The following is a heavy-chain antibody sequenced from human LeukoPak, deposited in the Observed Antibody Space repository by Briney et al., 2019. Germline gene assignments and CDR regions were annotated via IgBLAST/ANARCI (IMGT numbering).Heavy chain of an antibody. CDR1: GLTSSAYW. V-gene: IGHV3-74*01. CDR3: ARYGTSRAFDI. Sequence: GRTLRLSCAASGLTSSAYWMHWVRQGPGKGLVWVSRINSDVSTTIYADSVKGRFTISRDNAKNTIYLQMNSLRDADTAVYYCARYGTSRAFDIWGPGTVVTVSS. CDR2: INSDVSTT. J-gene: IGHJ3*02. D-gene: IGHD1-26*01.